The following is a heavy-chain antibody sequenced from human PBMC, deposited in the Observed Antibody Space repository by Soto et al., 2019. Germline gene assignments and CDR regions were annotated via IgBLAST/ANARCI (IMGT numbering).Heavy chain of an antibody. CDR1: GGTFSSYA. D-gene: IGHD3-3*01. V-gene: IGHV1-69*13. J-gene: IGHJ6*02. CDR2: IIPIFGPA. CDR3: SRGRYDFWSSYSLDYYYGMDV. Sequence: APVKVSCNASGGTFSSYAISWVRQAPGQGLEWMGGIIPIFGPAYYAQKFQGRVTITADESTSTAYMELSSLRSEGTAVYYCSRGRYDFWSSYSLDYYYGMDVWGQGATVTV.